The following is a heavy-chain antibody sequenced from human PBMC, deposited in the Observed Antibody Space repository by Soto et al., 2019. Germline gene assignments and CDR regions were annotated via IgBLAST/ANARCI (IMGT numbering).Heavy chain of an antibody. V-gene: IGHV1-58*01. J-gene: IGHJ4*02. D-gene: IGHD6-6*01. CDR2: IVVGSGNT. Sequence: SVKVSCKASRFTFTSSAVQWVRQARGQRLEWIGWIVVGSGNTNYAQKFQERVTITRDMSTSTAYMELSSLRSEDTAVYYCAAIRNSSSSGFDYWGQGTLVTGSS. CDR3: AAIRNSSSSGFDY. CDR1: RFTFTSSA.